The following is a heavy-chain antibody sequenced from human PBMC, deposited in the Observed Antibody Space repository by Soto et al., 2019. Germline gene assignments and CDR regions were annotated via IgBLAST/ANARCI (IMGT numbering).Heavy chain of an antibody. CDR1: GFTFSTSW. Sequence: EVQLVESGGGLVQPGGSLKISCSASGFTFSTSWMSWVRQAPGKGLEWVANIKQDGSEEYYVDSVKGRFTVSRDNAKNSLYLQMNSLRVEDRAVYFCARGPRHSDAYWGLGSLVTVSS. CDR2: IKQDGSEE. J-gene: IGHJ4*02. CDR3: ARGPRHSDAY. V-gene: IGHV3-7*05. D-gene: IGHD5-18*01.